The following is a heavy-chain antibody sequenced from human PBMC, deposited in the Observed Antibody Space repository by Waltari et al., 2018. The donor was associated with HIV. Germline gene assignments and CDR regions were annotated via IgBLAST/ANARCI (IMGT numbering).Heavy chain of an antibody. D-gene: IGHD3-10*01. CDR2: IDWDDDK. Sequence: QVTLKESGPALVKPTQTLTLTCTISGFSLSTDTMRVSWIRQPPGKALEWLARIDWDDDKFYNTSLSTRLTISKDTSKNQVVRRMTNVDPVDTATYYCARTFMVRGVSHNYYYFGMDVWGQGTTVTVSS. V-gene: IGHV2-70*04. CDR1: GFSLSTDTMR. J-gene: IGHJ6*02. CDR3: ARTFMVRGVSHNYYYFGMDV.